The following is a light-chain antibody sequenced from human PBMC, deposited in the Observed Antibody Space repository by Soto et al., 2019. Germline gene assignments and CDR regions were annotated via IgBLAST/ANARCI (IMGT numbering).Light chain of an antibody. J-gene: IGKJ4*01. CDR1: QSVSNNY. V-gene: IGKV3-20*01. CDR3: QQYGSSPLT. CDR2: GAS. Sequence: PGERATLSCRASQSVSNNYLAWYQQKPGQAPRLLIYGASSRATGVPDRFSGSGSGTDFTLTINRLEPEDFAVYFCQQYGSSPLTFGGGTKVDIK.